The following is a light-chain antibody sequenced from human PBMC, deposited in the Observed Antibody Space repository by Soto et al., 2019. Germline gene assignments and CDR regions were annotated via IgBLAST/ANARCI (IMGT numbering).Light chain of an antibody. J-gene: IGLJ1*01. CDR3: SSHAGSSVV. Sequence: QSVLTQPRSVSGSPGQSVTISCTGTSSDVGGYNYVSWYQQHPGKAPKLMIYDVTTRPSGVPDRFSGSKSGNTASQTISGLQAEDEADYYCSSHAGSSVVFGTGTKVTVL. CDR1: SSDVGGYNY. CDR2: DVT. V-gene: IGLV2-11*01.